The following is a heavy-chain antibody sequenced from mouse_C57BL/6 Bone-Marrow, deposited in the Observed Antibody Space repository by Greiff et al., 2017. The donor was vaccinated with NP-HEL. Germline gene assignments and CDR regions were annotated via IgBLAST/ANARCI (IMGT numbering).Heavy chain of an antibody. J-gene: IGHJ2*01. Sequence: VKLQESGPELVKPGASVKISCKASGYTFTDYYINWVKQRPGQGLEWIGWIFPGSGSTYYNEKFKGKATLTVDKSSSTAYMLLSSLTSEDSAVYFCARGAPTVVPSDYWGQGTTLTVSS. D-gene: IGHD1-1*01. CDR1: GYTFTDYY. V-gene: IGHV1-75*01. CDR2: IFPGSGST. CDR3: ARGAPTVVPSDY.